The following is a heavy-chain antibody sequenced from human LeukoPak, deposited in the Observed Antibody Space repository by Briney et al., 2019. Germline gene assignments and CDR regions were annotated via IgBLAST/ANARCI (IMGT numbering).Heavy chain of an antibody. CDR3: ARADYYYYHMDV. CDR1: GYTFSGFY. V-gene: IGHV1-2*02. CDR2: INPNSGGT. Sequence: ASVKVSCKASGYTFSGFYIHWVRQAPGQGLEWMGWINPNSGGTNYAQKFQGRVTMTRDTSISTAYMELSRLRSDDTAVYYCARADYYYYHMDVWGKGTTVTISS. J-gene: IGHJ6*03.